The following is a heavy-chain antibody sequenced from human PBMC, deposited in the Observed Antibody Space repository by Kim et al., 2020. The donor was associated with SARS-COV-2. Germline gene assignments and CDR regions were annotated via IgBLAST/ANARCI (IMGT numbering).Heavy chain of an antibody. J-gene: IGHJ6*02. CDR1: GFTFSSYA. CDR2: IYSGGSST. CDR3: AKGLGSGYLGYYYYGMDV. D-gene: IGHD6-19*01. V-gene: IGHV3-23*03. Sequence: GGSLRLSCAASGFTFSSYAMSWVRQAPGKGLEWVSVIYSGGSSTYYADSVKGRFTISRDNSKNTLYLQMNSLRAEDTAVYYCAKGLGSGYLGYYYYGMDVWGQETTDTVSS.